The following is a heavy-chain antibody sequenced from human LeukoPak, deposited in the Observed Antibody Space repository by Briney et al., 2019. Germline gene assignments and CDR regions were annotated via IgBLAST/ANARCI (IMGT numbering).Heavy chain of an antibody. CDR1: GGSVSDINYF. CDR2: IYYSGDT. V-gene: IGHV4-39*02. J-gene: IGHJ5*02. CDR3: AREDPSTPAAPFDP. Sequence: PSETLSLTCTVSGGSVSDINYFWGWIRQPPGKGLEWIGSIYYSGDTYYNPSLKSRVTISVDTSKNQFSLKLYSVPAADTAVYYCAREDPSTPAAPFDPWGQGTLVTVSS.